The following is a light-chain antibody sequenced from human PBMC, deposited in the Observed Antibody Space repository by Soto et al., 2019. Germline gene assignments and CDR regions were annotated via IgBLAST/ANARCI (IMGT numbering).Light chain of an antibody. CDR2: EVS. V-gene: IGLV2-14*01. Sequence: QSALTQPASVSGSPGQSITISCIGTSSDVGGYNYVSWYQQHPGKAPKLMIYEVSNWPSGVSNRFSGSKSGNTASLTISGLQAEDEADYYCSSYTSSSTWVFGGGTKLTV. J-gene: IGLJ3*02. CDR1: SSDVGGYNY. CDR3: SSYTSSSTWV.